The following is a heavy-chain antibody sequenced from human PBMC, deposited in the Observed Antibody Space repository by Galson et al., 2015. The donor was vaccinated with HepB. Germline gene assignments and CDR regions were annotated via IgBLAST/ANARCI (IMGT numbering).Heavy chain of an antibody. Sequence: SVKVSCKASGGTFSSYAISWVRQAPGQGLEWMGGIIPIFGIANYAQKFQGRVTITADKSTSTAYMELSSLRSEDTAVYYCARDSPGRYSSGSYGMDVWGQGTTVTVSS. D-gene: IGHD6-19*01. J-gene: IGHJ6*02. CDR2: IIPIFGIA. CDR1: GGTFSSYA. V-gene: IGHV1-69*10. CDR3: ARDSPGRYSSGSYGMDV.